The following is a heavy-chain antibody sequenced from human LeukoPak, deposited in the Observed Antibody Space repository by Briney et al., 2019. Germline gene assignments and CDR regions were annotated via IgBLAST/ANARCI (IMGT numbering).Heavy chain of an antibody. V-gene: IGHV1-18*01. CDR3: ARGGYCSGGSCYLDY. CDR2: ISAYNGNT. D-gene: IGHD2-15*01. CDR1: GYTFTSYG. J-gene: IGHJ4*02. Sequence: GASVKVSCKASGYTFTSYGISWVRQAPGQGLEWMGWISAYNGNTNYAQKLQGRVTMTRNTSISTAYMELSSLRSEDTAVYYCARGGYCSGGSCYLDYWGQGTLVTVSS.